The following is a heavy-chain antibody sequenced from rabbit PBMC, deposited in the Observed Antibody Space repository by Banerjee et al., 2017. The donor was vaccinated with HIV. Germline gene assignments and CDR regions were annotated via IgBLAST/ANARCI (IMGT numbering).Heavy chain of an antibody. V-gene: IGHV1S45*01. D-gene: IGHD1-1*01. J-gene: IGHJ4*01. CDR3: ARHVIGVGSDL. Sequence: QEQLVESGGGLVQPEGSLTLTCTASGFSFSSSHYMYWVRQAPGKGLEWIAYIYTGSSGTTDYASWAKGRFTISKPSSTTVTLQVNSLTAADTATYFCARHVIGVGSDLWGPGTLVTVS. CDR2: IYTGSSGTT. CDR1: GFSFSSSHY.